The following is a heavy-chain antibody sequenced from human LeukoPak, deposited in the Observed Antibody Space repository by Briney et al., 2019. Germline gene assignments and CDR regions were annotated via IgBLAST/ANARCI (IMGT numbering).Heavy chain of an antibody. Sequence: SETLSLTCAVYGGSFSGYYWSWIRQPPGKGLEWIGEINHSGSTNYNPSLKSRVTISVDTSKNQFSLKLSSVTAADTAVYYCARDPNYYYDSSGQYSWGQGTLVTVSS. CDR3: ARDPNYYYDSSGQYS. J-gene: IGHJ5*02. D-gene: IGHD3-22*01. CDR1: GGSFSGYY. V-gene: IGHV4-34*01. CDR2: INHSGST.